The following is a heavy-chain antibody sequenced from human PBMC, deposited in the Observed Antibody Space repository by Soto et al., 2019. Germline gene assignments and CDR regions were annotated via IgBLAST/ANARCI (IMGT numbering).Heavy chain of an antibody. CDR3: ARDQELGDAFDI. D-gene: IGHD1-26*01. J-gene: IGHJ3*02. CDR1: GGYTCRGEKY. Sequence: SEPLALNCTISGGYTCRGEKYWSWLRQPPGKSLEWIGYIYYSGSTYYNPSLKSRVTISVDTSKNQFSLKLSSVTAADTAVYYCARDQELGDAFDIWGQGTMVTVSS. V-gene: IGHV4-30-4*01. CDR2: IYYSGST.